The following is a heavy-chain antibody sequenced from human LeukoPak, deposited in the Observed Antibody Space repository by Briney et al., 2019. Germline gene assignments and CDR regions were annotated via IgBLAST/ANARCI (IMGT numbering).Heavy chain of an antibody. CDR1: GGSISTYY. CDR2: IYYTGST. CDR3: AGAEPRYDSGGYFSYFAP. Sequence: SETLSLTCTVTGGSISTYYWNWIRQPPGKGLEWIGYIYYTGSTNSNPSLKSRATISVDTSKNHFSLKLSSVTAADTAVYYCAGAEPRYDSGGYFSYFAPWGQETLVTVSS. J-gene: IGHJ5*02. V-gene: IGHV4-59*01. D-gene: IGHD3-22*01.